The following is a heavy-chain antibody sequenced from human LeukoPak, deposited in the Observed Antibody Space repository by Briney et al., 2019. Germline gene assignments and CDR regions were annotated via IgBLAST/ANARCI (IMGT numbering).Heavy chain of an antibody. CDR1: GGSISGTNW. V-gene: IGHV4/OR15-8*02. Sequence: PSEALSLTCGVSGGSISGTNWWSWVRQPPGQGLEWIGEISLAGQTNYNPSLNGRVTMSLDKSSNQLSLHLTSVTAADTATYFCSRESGPFCPFGYWGQGTLVIVSS. J-gene: IGHJ4*02. CDR3: SRESGPFCPFGY. D-gene: IGHD1-26*01. CDR2: ISLAGQT.